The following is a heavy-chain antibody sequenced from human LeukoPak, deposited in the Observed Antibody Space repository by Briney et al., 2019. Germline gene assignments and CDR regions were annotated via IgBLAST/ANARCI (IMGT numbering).Heavy chain of an antibody. CDR2: INPNTGGT. CDR1: GYTFTGYY. D-gene: IGHD3-22*01. V-gene: IGHV1-2*02. Sequence: ASVKVSCKASGYTFTGYYMYWVRQAPGQGLVYMGWINPNTGGTNYAQKFQGRVTMTRDTSISTAYMELSRLRSDDTAVYYCASHNHYYDSSGYSYNWFDPWGQGTLVTVSS. CDR3: ASHNHYYDSSGYSYNWFDP. J-gene: IGHJ5*02.